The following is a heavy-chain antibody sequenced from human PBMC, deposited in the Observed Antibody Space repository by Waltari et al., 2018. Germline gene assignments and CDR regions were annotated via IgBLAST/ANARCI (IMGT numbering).Heavy chain of an antibody. V-gene: IGHV3-23*01. CDR3: AKDTGYGDSTILDY. CDR1: GFTFNIYA. J-gene: IGHJ4*02. CDR2: LSAGGGSA. Sequence: EMQLLESGGGLVQPGGSLRLSCAASGFTFNIYAMSWVRQAPGKGLEWVSALSAGGGSAYYADSVKGRLTISRVNSKNTLDLQMNSLRAEDTAVYYCAKDTGYGDSTILDYWGQGTLVTVSS. D-gene: IGHD4-17*01.